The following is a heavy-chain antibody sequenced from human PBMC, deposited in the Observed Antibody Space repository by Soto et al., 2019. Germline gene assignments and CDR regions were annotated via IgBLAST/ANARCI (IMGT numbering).Heavy chain of an antibody. D-gene: IGHD2-15*01. J-gene: IGHJ5*02. CDR2: IYYSGST. V-gene: IGHV4-59*01. Sequence: SETLSLTCTVSGGSISSYYWSWIRQPPGKGLEWIGYIYYSGSTNYNPSLKSRVTISVDTSKNQFSLKLSSVTAADTAVYYCAREKPIGYCSGGSCYHPNWFDPWGQGTLVTVSS. CDR1: GGSISSYY. CDR3: AREKPIGYCSGGSCYHPNWFDP.